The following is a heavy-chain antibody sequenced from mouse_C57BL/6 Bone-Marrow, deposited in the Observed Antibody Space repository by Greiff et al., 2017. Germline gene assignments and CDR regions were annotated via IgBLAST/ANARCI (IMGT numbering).Heavy chain of an antibody. CDR2: IRNKANGYTT. V-gene: IGHV7-3*01. J-gene: IGHJ2*01. CDR3: ARSTLYVDY. Sequence: EVKLVESGGGLVQPGGSLSLSCAASGFTFTDYYMSWVRQPPGKALEWLGFIRNKANGYTTEYSASVKGRFTISRDNSQSILYLQMNALRAEDSATYYCARSTLYVDYWGQGTTLTVSS. CDR1: GFTFTDYY.